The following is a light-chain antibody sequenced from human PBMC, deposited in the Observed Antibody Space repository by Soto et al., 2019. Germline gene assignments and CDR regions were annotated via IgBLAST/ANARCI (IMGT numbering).Light chain of an antibody. CDR3: QQYNNWPPNT. CDR2: GAS. V-gene: IGKV3-15*01. J-gene: IGKJ1*01. CDR1: QSVSSSN. Sequence: EIVLTQSPGTLSLSPGERATLSCRASQSVSSSNLAWYQQKPGQAPRLLIYGASTRATGIPARFSGSGSGTEFTLTISSLQSEDFAVYYCQQYNNWPPNTFGQGTKVDI.